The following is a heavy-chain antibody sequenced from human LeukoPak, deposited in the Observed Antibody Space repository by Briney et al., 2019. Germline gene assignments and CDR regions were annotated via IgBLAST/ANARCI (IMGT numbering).Heavy chain of an antibody. CDR1: GGSISNYY. J-gene: IGHJ4*02. CDR3: ARHGGDGYTTLDY. V-gene: IGHV4-59*01. Sequence: SETLSLTCIVSGGSISNYYWSWIRQPPGKGLEWIGYIYYSGSTKYNPSLKSRVTISVDTSKNQFSLKLSSVTAADTAVYYCARHGGDGYTTLDYWGQGTLVTVSS. CDR2: IYYSGST. D-gene: IGHD5-24*01.